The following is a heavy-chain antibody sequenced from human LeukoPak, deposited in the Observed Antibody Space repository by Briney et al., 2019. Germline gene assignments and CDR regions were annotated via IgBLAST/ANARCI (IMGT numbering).Heavy chain of an antibody. J-gene: IGHJ4*02. CDR2: IWYDGSNK. CDR1: GFTFSSYG. V-gene: IGHV3-33*01. Sequence: GGSLRLSCAASGFTFSSYGMHWVRQAPGKGLEWVAVIWYDGSNKYYADSVKGRFTISRDNSKNTLDLQMNSLRAEDTAEYYCARDRSYDFWSGYSTPDYRGQGTLVTVSS. D-gene: IGHD3-3*01. CDR3: ARDRSYDFWSGYSTPDY.